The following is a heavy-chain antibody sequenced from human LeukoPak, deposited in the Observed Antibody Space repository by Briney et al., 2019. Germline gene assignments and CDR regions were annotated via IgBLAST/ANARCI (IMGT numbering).Heavy chain of an antibody. CDR2: INPTGGT. J-gene: IGHJ4*02. D-gene: IGHD6-6*01. CDR3: ARDLGWSSSH. V-gene: IGHV1-2*02. Sequence: GASVNVSCKASGYTFTGHYMSWVRLAPGQGLEWMGWINPTGGTTYAQKFQDRVTMTRYTSINTAYMELSGLRSDDTAVYYCARDLGWSSSHWGQGTLVTVSS. CDR1: GYTFTGHY.